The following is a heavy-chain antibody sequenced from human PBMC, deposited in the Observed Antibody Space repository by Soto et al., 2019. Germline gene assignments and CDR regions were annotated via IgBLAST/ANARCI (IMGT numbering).Heavy chain of an antibody. CDR1: GFTFSTYG. CDR3: VRVFDTYYFDL. D-gene: IGHD3-9*01. CDR2: VWSDGSKK. Sequence: QVQVVESGGGVVQPGRSLRLSCAASGFTFSTYGMHWVRQAPGKGLEWVALVWSDGSKKYDADSVKGRFTISRDNSKDTLHLQMNSLRAEDTAVYYCVRVFDTYYFDLWGQGTLVTVST. V-gene: IGHV3-33*01. J-gene: IGHJ4*02.